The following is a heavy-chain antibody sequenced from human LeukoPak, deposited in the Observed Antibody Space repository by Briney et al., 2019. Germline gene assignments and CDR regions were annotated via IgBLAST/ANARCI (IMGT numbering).Heavy chain of an antibody. J-gene: IGHJ4*02. CDR2: IYYSGST. Sequence: SETLSLTCTVSGGSISSSSYYWGWIRQPPGKGLEWIGSIYYSGSTYYNPSLKSRVTISVDTSKNQFSLKLSSVTAADTAVYYCARRLSSWYVGYFVYWGQGTLVTVSS. CDR1: GGSISSSSYY. CDR3: ARRLSSWYVGYFVY. V-gene: IGHV4-39*01. D-gene: IGHD6-13*01.